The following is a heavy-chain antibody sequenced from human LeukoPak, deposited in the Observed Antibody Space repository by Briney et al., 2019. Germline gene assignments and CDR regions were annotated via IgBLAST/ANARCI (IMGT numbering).Heavy chain of an antibody. J-gene: IGHJ5*01. CDR1: GGSIRSSSYY. CDR3: ARGPPDFYNSGSYYNGYNWFDS. CDR2: IYYSGST. Sequence: SETLSLTCTVSGGSIRSSSYYWGWIRQPPGKGLECIGSIYYSGSTYYNPSLKSRVTISADTSKNQFSLTLTSVTAADTAVYYCARGPPDFYNSGSYYNGYNWFDSWGQGTLVTVSS. V-gene: IGHV4-39*07. D-gene: IGHD3-10*01.